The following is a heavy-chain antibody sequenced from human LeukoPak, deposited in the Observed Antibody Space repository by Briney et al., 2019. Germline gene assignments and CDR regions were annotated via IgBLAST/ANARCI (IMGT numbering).Heavy chain of an antibody. CDR3: TIAGYYYGMDV. Sequence: PSETLSLTCTVSGGSISSSSYYWSWIRQPPGKGLEWIGEINHSGSTNYNPSLKSRVTISVDTSKNQFSLKLSSVTAADTAVYYCTIAGYYYGMDVWGQGTTVTVSS. V-gene: IGHV4-39*07. CDR1: GGSISSSSYY. J-gene: IGHJ6*02. D-gene: IGHD6-13*01. CDR2: INHSGST.